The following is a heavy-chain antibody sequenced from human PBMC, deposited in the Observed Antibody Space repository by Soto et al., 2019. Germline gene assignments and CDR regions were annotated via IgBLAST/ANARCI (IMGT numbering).Heavy chain of an antibody. D-gene: IGHD6-6*01. V-gene: IGHV6-1*01. Sequence: PSQTLSLTCAISGDSVSSNSAAWNWIRQSPSRGLEWLGRTYYRSKWYNDYAVSVKSRITINPDTSKNQFSLQLNSVTPEDTAVYYCARDRQLVLPLYDYYYGMDVWGRGTTVTVSS. CDR3: ARDRQLVLPLYDYYYGMDV. CDR2: TYYRSKWYN. CDR1: GDSVSSNSAA. J-gene: IGHJ6*02.